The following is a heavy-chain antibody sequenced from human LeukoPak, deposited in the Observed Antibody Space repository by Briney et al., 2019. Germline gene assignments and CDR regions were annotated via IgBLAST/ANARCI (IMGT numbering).Heavy chain of an antibody. J-gene: IGHJ4*02. D-gene: IGHD6-19*01. CDR2: ISSSSSDI. V-gene: IGHV3-21*01. CDR1: GFTFSSDS. Sequence: GGSLRLSCAASGFTFSSDSMNCVRHAPGKGLEWVSSISSSSSDIYYADSVKGRFTISRDNAKNSLYLQIKSPRAQNTPVYSCARDRRIAVAGIDYWGQGTLVTVSS. CDR3: ARDRRIAVAGIDY.